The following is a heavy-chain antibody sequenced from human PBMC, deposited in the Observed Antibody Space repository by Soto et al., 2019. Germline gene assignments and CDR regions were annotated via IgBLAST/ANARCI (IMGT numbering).Heavy chain of an antibody. J-gene: IGHJ4*02. CDR1: GGTFSSYT. V-gene: IGHV1-69*02. Sequence: QVQLVQSGAEVKKPGSSVKVSCKASGGTFSSYTISWVRQAPGQGLEWMGRIIPILGIANYAQKFQGRVTITADKSTSTAYMERSSLRSEDTAVYYGARGGLREEACDYWGQGTLVTVSS. CDR3: ARGGLREEACDY. D-gene: IGHD5-12*01. CDR2: IIPILGIA.